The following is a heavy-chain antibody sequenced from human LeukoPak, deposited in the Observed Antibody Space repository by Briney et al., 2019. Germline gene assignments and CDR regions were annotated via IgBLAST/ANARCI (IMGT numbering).Heavy chain of an antibody. V-gene: IGHV4-59*01. J-gene: IGHJ6*03. CDR2: IYYSGST. Sequence: PSETLSLTCTVSGGSISSYYGSWVRQPPGKGVEWIGYIYYSGSTNYNPSLKSRVTISVDTSKNQFSLKLSSVTAADTAVYYCARVYYDFWSGHRTNYYMDVWGKGTTVTVSS. CDR1: GGSISSYY. CDR3: ARVYYDFWSGHRTNYYMDV. D-gene: IGHD3-3*01.